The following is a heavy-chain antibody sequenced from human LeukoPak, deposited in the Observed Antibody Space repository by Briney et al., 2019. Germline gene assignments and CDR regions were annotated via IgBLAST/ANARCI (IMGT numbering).Heavy chain of an antibody. J-gene: IGHJ5*02. V-gene: IGHV4-59*11. D-gene: IGHD2-21*02. Sequence: SETLSLTCTVSGGSITGHSWTWIRQSPGKGLEWIGFVYDNGNTNYNSSLQSRVTMSVDTSTNQLSLKMTSVTAADTAIYYCARVFRGVVTSNWFDPWRQRTLVTVSS. CDR3: ARVFRGVVTSNWFDP. CDR2: VYDNGNT. CDR1: GGSITGHS.